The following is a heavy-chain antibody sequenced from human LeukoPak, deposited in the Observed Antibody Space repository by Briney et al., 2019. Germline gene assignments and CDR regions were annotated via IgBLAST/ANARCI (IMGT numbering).Heavy chain of an antibody. CDR3: AKGAGRYISGWNFDY. Sequence: PGGSLRLSCAASGFTFSSYAMSWVRQAPGKGLEWVAVVGGGGATTYYADSVRGRFTISRDNSKNTVYLQMNSLRADDTAVYYCAKGAGRYISGWNFDYWGQGTLVTVSS. CDR1: GFTFSSYA. V-gene: IGHV3-23*01. J-gene: IGHJ4*02. D-gene: IGHD6-19*01. CDR2: VGGGGATT.